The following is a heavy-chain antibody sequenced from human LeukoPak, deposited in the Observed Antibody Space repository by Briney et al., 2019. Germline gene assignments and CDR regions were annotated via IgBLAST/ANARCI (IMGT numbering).Heavy chain of an antibody. CDR2: ISGSGGST. J-gene: IGHJ4*02. V-gene: IGHV3-23*01. CDR3: AKIAAAGRVFDY. Sequence: PGGSLRLSCAASGFTFSNYWMGWVRQAPGKGLEWVSAISGSGGSTYYADSVKGRFTISRDNSKNTLYLQMNSLRAEDTAVYYCAKIAAAGRVFDYWGQGTLVTVSS. CDR1: GFTFSNYW. D-gene: IGHD6-13*01.